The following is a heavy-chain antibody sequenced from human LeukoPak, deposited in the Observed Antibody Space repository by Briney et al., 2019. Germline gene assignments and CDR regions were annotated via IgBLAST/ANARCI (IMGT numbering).Heavy chain of an antibody. CDR3: ARDQECGGGDCYGDAFDI. CDR2: ISSSGSTI. D-gene: IGHD2-21*02. CDR1: GFTFSDYY. Sequence: GGSLRLSCAASGFTFSDYYMSWIRQAPGKGLEWVSYISSSGSTIYYADSVKGRFTISRDNAKNSLYLQMNSLRAGDTAVYYCARDQECGGGDCYGDAFDIWGQGTMVTVSS. V-gene: IGHV3-11*01. J-gene: IGHJ3*02.